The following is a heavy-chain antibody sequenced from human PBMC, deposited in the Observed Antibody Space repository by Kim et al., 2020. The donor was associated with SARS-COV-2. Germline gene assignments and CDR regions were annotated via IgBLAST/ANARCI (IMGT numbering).Heavy chain of an antibody. J-gene: IGHJ4*02. CDR2: INHSGST. Sequence: SETLSLTCAVYGGSFSGYYWSWIRQPPGKGLEWIGEINHSGSTNYNPSLKSRVTISVDTSKNQFSLKLSSVTAADTAVYYCARAGSVLLNRHANFDYWGQGTLVTVSS. CDR3: ARAGSVLLNRHANFDY. D-gene: IGHD2-15*01. V-gene: IGHV4-34*01. CDR1: GGSFSGYY.